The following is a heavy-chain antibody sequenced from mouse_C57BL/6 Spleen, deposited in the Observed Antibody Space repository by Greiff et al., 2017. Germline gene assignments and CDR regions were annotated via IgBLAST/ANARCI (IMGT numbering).Heavy chain of an antibody. CDR3: AREGLSSSYAMDY. CDR1: GYTFTSYW. V-gene: IGHV1-64*01. D-gene: IGHD1-1*01. J-gene: IGHJ4*01. Sequence: QVQLQQPGAELVKPGASVKLSCKASGYTFTSYWMHWVKQRPGQGLEWIGMIHPNSGSTNYNEKFKSKATLTVDKSSSTAYMQLSSLTSEDSAGYYCAREGLSSSYAMDYWGQGTSVTVSS. CDR2: IHPNSGST.